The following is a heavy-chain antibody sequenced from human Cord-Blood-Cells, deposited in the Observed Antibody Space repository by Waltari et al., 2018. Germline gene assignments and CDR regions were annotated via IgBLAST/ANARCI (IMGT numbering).Heavy chain of an antibody. CDR1: GYTFTGYY. Sequence: QVQLVQSGAEVKKPGASVKVSCKASGYTFTGYYMHWVRQAPGKGCAWMGWINPNSGGTNYAQKFQGRVTMTRDTSISTAYMELSRLRSDDTAVYYCARNGQLSAPDAFDIWGQGTMVTVSS. D-gene: IGHD6-6*01. J-gene: IGHJ3*02. CDR2: INPNSGGT. CDR3: ARNGQLSAPDAFDI. V-gene: IGHV1-2*02.